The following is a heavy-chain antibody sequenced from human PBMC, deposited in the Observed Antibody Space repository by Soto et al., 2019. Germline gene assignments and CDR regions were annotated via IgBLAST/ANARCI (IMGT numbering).Heavy chain of an antibody. Sequence: GGSLRLSCAASVFTFNTYGMHWGRQAPGRGLEWVAVIWYDGSIKYYADSVKGRFTISRDNSKNTLYLQMNSLRAEDTAVYYCAKDTVGATLYNWFDPWGQGTLVTVSS. CDR3: AKDTVGATLYNWFDP. CDR1: VFTFNTYG. D-gene: IGHD1-26*01. V-gene: IGHV3-33*06. J-gene: IGHJ5*02. CDR2: IWYDGSIK.